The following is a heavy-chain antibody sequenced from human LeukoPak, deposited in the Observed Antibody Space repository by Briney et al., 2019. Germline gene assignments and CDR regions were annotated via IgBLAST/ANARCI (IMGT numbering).Heavy chain of an antibody. V-gene: IGHV4-59*08. D-gene: IGHD3-10*01. CDR2: IYYSGST. CDR1: GGSISGYY. Sequence: SESLSLTCSVWGGSISGYYWSWIRQPPGRGLEGIAYIYYSGSTDYNPSLKSRVTISVDTSENQFSLKLSSVTAAYTAVYYCARHTWTGNDYWGQGTLVTVSS. J-gene: IGHJ4*02. CDR3: ARHTWTGNDY.